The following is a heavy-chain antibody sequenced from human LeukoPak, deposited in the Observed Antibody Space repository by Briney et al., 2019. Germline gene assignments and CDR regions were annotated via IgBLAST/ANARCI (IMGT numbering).Heavy chain of an antibody. Sequence: GASVKVSCKASGYTFTAYAIHWVRQAPGQGLEWMGRINPKSGGTNYAQKFQGRVTMTTDTSISTGYMELSGLTSDDTAVYYCGRGNPSFDPWGQGTLVIVSS. CDR2: INPKSGGT. V-gene: IGHV1-2*02. CDR1: GYTFTAYA. J-gene: IGHJ5*02. CDR3: GRGNPSFDP.